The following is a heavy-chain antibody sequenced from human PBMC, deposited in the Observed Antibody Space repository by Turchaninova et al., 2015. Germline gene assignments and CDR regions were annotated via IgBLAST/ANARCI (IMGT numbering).Heavy chain of an antibody. D-gene: IGHD6-19*01. V-gene: IGHV5-10-1*03. Sequence: EVQLVQSGAEVKEPGESLRISCKASGDTFSSSWISWVRQMPGKGLEWMGKIDPRASETKYSQTFHYHVRISARKSIGTAYLQGRSLKSSDTAIYYCAVTPSYYGSSGYFWSQGTPVTVSS. CDR2: IDPRASET. CDR3: AVTPSYYGSSGYF. J-gene: IGHJ4*02. CDR1: GDTFSSSW.